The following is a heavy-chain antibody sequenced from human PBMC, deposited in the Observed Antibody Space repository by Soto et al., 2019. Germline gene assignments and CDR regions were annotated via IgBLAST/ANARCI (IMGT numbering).Heavy chain of an antibody. CDR2: ISYDGSNK. Sequence: QVQLVESGGGVVQPGRSLRLSCAASGFTFSSYGMHWVRQAPGKGLEWVAVISYDGSNKYYADSVKGRFTISRDNSKNTLYLQMNSLRAEDTAVYYRAKLGDYDFWTFDYWGQGTLVTVSS. V-gene: IGHV3-30*18. D-gene: IGHD3-3*01. CDR1: GFTFSSYG. CDR3: AKLGDYDFWTFDY. J-gene: IGHJ4*02.